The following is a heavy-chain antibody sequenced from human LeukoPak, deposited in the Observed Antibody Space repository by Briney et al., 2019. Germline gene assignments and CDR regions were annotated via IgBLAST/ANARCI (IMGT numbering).Heavy chain of an antibody. D-gene: IGHD1-1*01. CDR1: GGTFSSYA. V-gene: IGHV1-18*01. CDR3: AIRTGTYPYYFDY. J-gene: IGHJ4*02. CDR2: ISPYKGNT. Sequence: ASVKVSCKASGGTFSSYAIGWVRQAPGQGLEWMGWISPYKGNTNYAQKLQGRVTMTTDTSTSTAYLELRSLRSDDTAMYYCAIRTGTYPYYFDYWGQGTLVTVSS.